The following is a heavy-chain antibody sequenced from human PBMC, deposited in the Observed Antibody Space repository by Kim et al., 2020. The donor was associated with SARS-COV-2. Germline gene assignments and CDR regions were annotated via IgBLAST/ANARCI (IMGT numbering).Heavy chain of an antibody. J-gene: IGHJ6*02. CDR2: IIPIFGTA. D-gene: IGHD2-2*01. V-gene: IGHV1-69*13. Sequence: SVKVSCKASGGTFSSYAISWVRQAPGQGLEWMGGIIPIFGTANYAQKFQGRVTITADESTSTAYMELSSLRSEDTAVYYCARDGGRVVPAAYYYGMDVWGQGTTVTVSS. CDR1: GGTFSSYA. CDR3: ARDGGRVVPAAYYYGMDV.